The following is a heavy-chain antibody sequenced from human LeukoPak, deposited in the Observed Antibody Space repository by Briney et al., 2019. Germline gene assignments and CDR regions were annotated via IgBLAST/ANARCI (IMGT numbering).Heavy chain of an antibody. CDR2: ISPDGSTT. D-gene: IGHD1-26*01. J-gene: IGHJ2*01. CDR3: AKRSLYWYFDL. CDR1: GFTFSSYW. V-gene: IGHV3-74*01. Sequence: PGGSLRLSCAASGFTFSSYWMHWVRQAPGKGLVWVSRISPDGSTTGHADSVKGRFTISRDNAKNSLYLQMNSLRAEDTALYYCAKRSLYWYFDLWGRGTLVTVSS.